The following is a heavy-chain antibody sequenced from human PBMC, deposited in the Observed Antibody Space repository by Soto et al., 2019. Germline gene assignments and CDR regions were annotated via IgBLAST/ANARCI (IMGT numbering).Heavy chain of an antibody. Sequence: ESRKISCKVSGYSFTSYWTTWVRQMPGKGLEWMGRTDPSDSYTNYSTSFKGHVNISADKSISNAYLQWSSLKASDTAMYYCARRPITIFGAYGMDVWGQGTTVTVSS. CDR2: TDPSDSYT. CDR1: GYSFTSYW. D-gene: IGHD3-3*01. CDR3: ARRPITIFGAYGMDV. V-gene: IGHV5-10-1*01. J-gene: IGHJ6*02.